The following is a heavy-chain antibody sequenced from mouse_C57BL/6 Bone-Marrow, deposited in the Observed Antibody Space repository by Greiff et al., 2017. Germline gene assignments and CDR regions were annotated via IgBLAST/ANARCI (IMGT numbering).Heavy chain of an antibody. CDR3: ASDDYEHYAMDY. CDR1: GFNIKDYY. V-gene: IGHV14-2*01. D-gene: IGHD2-4*01. CDR2: IDPEDGET. J-gene: IGHJ4*01. Sequence: VQLKESGAELVKPGASVKLSCTASGFNIKDYYMHWVKQRTEQGLEWIGRIDPEDGETKYAPKFQGKDTITADTSSNTAYLQLSSLKSEDTAVYYCASDDYEHYAMDYWGQGTSVTVSS.